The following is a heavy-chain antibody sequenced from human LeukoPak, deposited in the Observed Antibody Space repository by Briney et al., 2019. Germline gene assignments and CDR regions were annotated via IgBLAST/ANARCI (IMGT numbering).Heavy chain of an antibody. Sequence: SETLSLTCTVSGGSISSYYWSWIRQPPGKGLEWIGYIYYSGSTNYNPSLKSRVTISVDTSKNQFSLKLSSVTAADTAVYYCARSYYDFWSGNPGFDYRGQGTLVTVSS. CDR2: IYYSGST. CDR1: GGSISSYY. CDR3: ARSYYDFWSGNPGFDY. D-gene: IGHD3-3*01. V-gene: IGHV4-59*01. J-gene: IGHJ4*02.